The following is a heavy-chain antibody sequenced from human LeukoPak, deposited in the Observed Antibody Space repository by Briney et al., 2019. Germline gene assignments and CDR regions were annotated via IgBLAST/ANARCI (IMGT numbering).Heavy chain of an antibody. CDR3: AKVDIAANYYYYYMDV. J-gene: IGHJ6*03. CDR1: GFTFSSYS. Sequence: GGSLRLSCAASGFTFSSYSMNWVRQAPGKGLEWVSSISSSSSYIYYADSVKGRFTISRDNAKNSLYLQMNSLRAEDTAVYYCAKVDIAANYYYYYMDVWGKGTTVTVSS. D-gene: IGHD6-13*01. CDR2: ISSSSSYI. V-gene: IGHV3-21*04.